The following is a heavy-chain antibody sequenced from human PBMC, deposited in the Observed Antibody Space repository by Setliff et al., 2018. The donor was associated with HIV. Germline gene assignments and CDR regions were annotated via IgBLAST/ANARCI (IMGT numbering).Heavy chain of an antibody. Sequence: GASVKVSCKASGYTFTSYGISWVRQAPGQGLEWMGWISAYNGNTNYAQKLQGRVTMTTDTSTSTAFMELRSLRSDDTAVYYCAMGVVVAATPEPSHWGQGTLVTVSS. CDR1: GYTFTSYG. J-gene: IGHJ4*02. CDR2: ISAYNGNT. V-gene: IGHV1-18*01. D-gene: IGHD2-15*01. CDR3: AMGVVVAATPEPSH.